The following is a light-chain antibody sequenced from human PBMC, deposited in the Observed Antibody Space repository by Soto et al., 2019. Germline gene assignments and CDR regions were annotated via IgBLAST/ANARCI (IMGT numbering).Light chain of an antibody. V-gene: IGLV2-8*01. Sequence: QSVLTQPPSASGSPGQSVTLSCTGTSSDVGGYDYVSWYQQFPGKAPKLLIFEVSKRPSGVPDRFSGSKSGNTASLTISGLQAEDEADYFCCSYAGTYTVFFGGGTKLTVL. CDR2: EVS. J-gene: IGLJ2*01. CDR3: CSYAGTYTVF. CDR1: SSDVGGYDY.